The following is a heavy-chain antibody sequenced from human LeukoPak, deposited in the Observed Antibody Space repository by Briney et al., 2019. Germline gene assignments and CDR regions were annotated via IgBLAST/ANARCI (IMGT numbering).Heavy chain of an antibody. V-gene: IGHV3-23*01. CDR1: TFTITIYA. J-gene: IGHJ3*02. CDR2: ITVNGRGT. CDR3: AKDPNGDYVGAFDS. Sequence: GGSLRLSCAPSTFTITIYAMTWVRQAPGKGLEWVSSITVNGRGTSYADSVKGRFTISRDNSKNTLYLQMNSLRAEDTAIYYCAKDPNGDYVGAFDSWDQGTMVTVSS. D-gene: IGHD4-17*01.